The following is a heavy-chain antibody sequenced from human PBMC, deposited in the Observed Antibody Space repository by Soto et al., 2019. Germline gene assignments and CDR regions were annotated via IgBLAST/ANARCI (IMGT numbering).Heavy chain of an antibody. CDR1: GGSFSGYY. J-gene: IGHJ5*02. CDR3: ARYIALKVYAIVAGNNWFDP. CDR2: INHSRST. V-gene: IGHV4-34*01. D-gene: IGHD2-8*01. Sequence: PSETLSLTCAVYGGSFSGYYWSWIRQPPGQGLGWVGEINHSRSTNYNPSLKSPVTISVDTSKNPFTLKLSPVTAADTAVYYCARYIALKVYAIVAGNNWFDPWGQGTLVTVSS.